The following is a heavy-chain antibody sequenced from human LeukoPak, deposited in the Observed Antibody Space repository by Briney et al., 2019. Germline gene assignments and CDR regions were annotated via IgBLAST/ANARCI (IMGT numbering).Heavy chain of an antibody. CDR1: GFTFTTSW. Sequence: PGGSLRLSCAASGFTFTTSWMHWVRQAPGKGLVWVSRINKDGSSSNYADPVKGRFTISRDNAKNTLYLQMNSLRIEDTAVYYCAAATAAAGASNGMDVWGQGTTVTVSS. D-gene: IGHD6-13*01. CDR2: INKDGSSS. V-gene: IGHV3-74*01. J-gene: IGHJ6*02. CDR3: AAATAAAGASNGMDV.